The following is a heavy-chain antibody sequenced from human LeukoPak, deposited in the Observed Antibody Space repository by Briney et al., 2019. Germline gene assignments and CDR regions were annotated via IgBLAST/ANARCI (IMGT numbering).Heavy chain of an antibody. V-gene: IGHV1-2*02. J-gene: IGHJ4*02. D-gene: IGHD5-18*01. CDR2: INPNSGGT. Sequence: ASVRVSCKASGYTFTGYYMHWVRQAPGQGLEWMGWINPNSGGTNYAQKFQGRVTMTRDTSISTAYMELSRLRSDDTAVYYCARGQKRGYSYGYGYWGQGTLVTVSS. CDR3: ARGQKRGYSYGYGY. CDR1: GYTFTGYY.